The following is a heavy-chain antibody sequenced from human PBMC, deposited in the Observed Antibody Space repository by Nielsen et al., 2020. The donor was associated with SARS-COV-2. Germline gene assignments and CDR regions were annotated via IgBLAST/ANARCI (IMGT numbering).Heavy chain of an antibody. D-gene: IGHD5-18*01. J-gene: IGHJ6*02. CDR1: GGSISSGGYY. V-gene: IGHV4-61*08. CDR3: ARHKVDTAMGPGDYYGMDV. Sequence: SETLSLTCTVSGGSISSGGYYWSWIRQHPGKGLEWIGYIYYSGSTNYNPSLKSRVTISVDTSKNQFSLKLSSVTVADTVVYYCARHKVDTAMGPGDYYGMDVWGQGTTVTVSS. CDR2: IYYSGST.